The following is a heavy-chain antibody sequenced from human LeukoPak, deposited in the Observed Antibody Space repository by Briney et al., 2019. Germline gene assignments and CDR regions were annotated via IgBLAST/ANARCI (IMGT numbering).Heavy chain of an antibody. CDR3: VRQGGQMGDIVVVPAATSFDY. D-gene: IGHD2-2*01. J-gene: IGHJ4*02. V-gene: IGHV3-23*01. CDR1: GFTFTTYA. CDR2: ISGRGDYI. Sequence: GGSLRLSCAASGFTFTTYAMTWVRQAPGQGLEWVSAISGRGDYIYYADSVKGRFTFSRDNSKNTLYLQMNSLRVEDTALYYCVRQGGQMGDIVVVPAATSFDYWGQGTLVTVSS.